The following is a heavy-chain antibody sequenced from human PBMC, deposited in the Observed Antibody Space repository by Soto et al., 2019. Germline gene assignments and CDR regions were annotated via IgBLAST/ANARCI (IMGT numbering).Heavy chain of an antibody. V-gene: IGHV4-59*08. CDR2: IFYSGST. J-gene: IGHJ4*02. CDR1: GGSISSYY. Sequence: PSETLSLTCTVSGGSISSYYWSWIRQPPGKGLEWIGYIFYSGSTNYNPSLKSRVTISVDTSKNQFSLKLSSVTAADTAVYYCARRYSSGFDYWGQGTLVYGSS. CDR3: ARRYSSGFDY. D-gene: IGHD6-19*01.